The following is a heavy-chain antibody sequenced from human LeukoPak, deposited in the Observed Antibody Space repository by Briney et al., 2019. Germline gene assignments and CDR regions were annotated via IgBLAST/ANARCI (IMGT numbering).Heavy chain of an antibody. J-gene: IGHJ3*02. CDR1: GGSFSGYY. Sequence: SETLSLTCAVYGGSFSGYYWSWIRQPPGKGLEWIGDINHSGSTNYNPSLKSRVTISVDTSKNQFSLKLSSVTAADTAVYYCARAGFRFFDIWGQGTMVTVSS. D-gene: IGHD1-14*01. CDR2: INHSGST. CDR3: ARAGFRFFDI. V-gene: IGHV4-34*01.